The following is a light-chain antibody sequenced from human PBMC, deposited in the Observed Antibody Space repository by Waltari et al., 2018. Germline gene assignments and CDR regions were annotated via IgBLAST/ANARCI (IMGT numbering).Light chain of an antibody. J-gene: IGLJ1*01. CDR1: SIDVGSYNF. CDR2: EVS. CDR3: SSYTTSTAPGV. V-gene: IGLV2-14*01. Sequence: QSALTQPASVSGSPGQSTTISCPGTSIDVGSYNFVSWYQQHPGKAPHLIIYEVSERPPGVSNRFSGSKSDNTASLTISGLQAEDEADYYCSSYTTSTAPGVFGAGTKVTVL.